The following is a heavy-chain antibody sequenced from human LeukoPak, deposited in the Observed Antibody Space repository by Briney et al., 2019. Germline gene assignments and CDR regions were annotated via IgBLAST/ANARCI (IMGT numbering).Heavy chain of an antibody. Sequence: SETLSLTCAVYGGSFSGYYWSWIRQPPGKGLEWIGEINHSGSTDYNPSLKSRVTISVDTSKNQFSLKLSPVTAADTAVYYCVRGRYSSGWFKDKNWFDPWGQGIPVTVSS. CDR1: GGSFSGYY. V-gene: IGHV4-34*01. CDR2: INHSGST. J-gene: IGHJ5*02. CDR3: VRGRYSSGWFKDKNWFDP. D-gene: IGHD6-13*01.